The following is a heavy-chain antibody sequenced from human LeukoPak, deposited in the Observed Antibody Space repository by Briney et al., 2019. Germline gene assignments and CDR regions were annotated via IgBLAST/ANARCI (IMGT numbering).Heavy chain of an antibody. D-gene: IGHD1-26*01. V-gene: IGHV3-23*01. J-gene: IGHJ4*02. CDR2: ISGSGGST. Sequence: GGSLRLSCVASGFTFSSYAMSWVRQAPGKGLEWVSTISGSGGSTYYADHVKGRFTISRDNSNNTLYLQLNSLRAEDTAVYYCAKGHSATYSTPFDYWGQGTLVTVSS. CDR3: AKGHSATYSTPFDY. CDR1: GFTFSSYA.